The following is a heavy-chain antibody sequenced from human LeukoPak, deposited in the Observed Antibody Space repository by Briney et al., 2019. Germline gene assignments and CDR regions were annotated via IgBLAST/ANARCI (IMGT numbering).Heavy chain of an antibody. CDR3: ARDQHYYDSSGFYY. Sequence: GGSLRLSCAASGFTVSSNYMNWVRQAPGKGLEWVSSISSSSSYIYYADSVKGRFTISRDNAKNSLYLQMNSLRAEDTAVYYCARDQHYYDSSGFYYWGQGTLVTVSS. D-gene: IGHD3-22*01. J-gene: IGHJ4*02. CDR2: ISSSSSYI. V-gene: IGHV3-21*01. CDR1: GFTVSSNY.